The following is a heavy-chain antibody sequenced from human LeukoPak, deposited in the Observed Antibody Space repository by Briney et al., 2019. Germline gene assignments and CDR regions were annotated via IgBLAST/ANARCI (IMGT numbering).Heavy chain of an antibody. V-gene: IGHV3-48*03. Sequence: GGSLRLSCAASGFTFSSYEMNWVRQAPGKGLEWVSYISSIGTTTYYADSVRGRFTISRDNARNSLYLQMHSLRDEDTAVYYCARDLISGHYTFDYWGQGTLVTVSS. CDR2: ISSIGTTT. D-gene: IGHD1-26*01. J-gene: IGHJ4*02. CDR1: GFTFSSYE. CDR3: ARDLISGHYTFDY.